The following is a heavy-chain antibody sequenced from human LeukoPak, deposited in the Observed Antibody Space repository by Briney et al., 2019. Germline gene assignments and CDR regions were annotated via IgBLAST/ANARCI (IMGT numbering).Heavy chain of an antibody. CDR3: AASYYDYYYYMDV. CDR1: GFTFTISA. V-gene: IGHV1-58*02. CDR2: IVVGSGNT. J-gene: IGHJ6*03. Sequence: SVTVSCKASGFTFTISAMQWVRQARGQRLEWIGWIVVGSGNTNYAQKFQERVTITRDMSTSTAYMELSSVRSEDTAVYYCAASYYDYYYYMDVWGKGTTVTVSS.